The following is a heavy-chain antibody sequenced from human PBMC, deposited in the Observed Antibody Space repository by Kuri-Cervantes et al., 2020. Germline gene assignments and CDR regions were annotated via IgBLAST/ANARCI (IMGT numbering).Heavy chain of an antibody. CDR3: ARDYMVRGVIIRRVDY. CDR1: GYTFTSYY. CDR2: INPSGGST. V-gene: IGHV1-46*01. Sequence: ASVKVSCKASGYTFTSYYMHWVRQAPGQGLEWMGIINPSGGSTSYAQKFQGRVTMTRDTSTSTVYMELSSLRSEDTAVYYCARDYMVRGVIIRRVDYWGQGTLVTVSS. J-gene: IGHJ4*02. D-gene: IGHD3-10*01.